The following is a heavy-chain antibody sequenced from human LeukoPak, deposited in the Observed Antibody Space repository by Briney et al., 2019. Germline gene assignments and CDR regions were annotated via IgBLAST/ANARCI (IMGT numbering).Heavy chain of an antibody. J-gene: IGHJ5*02. CDR3: ARGYGGNSGWFDP. V-gene: IGHV1-8*01. Sequence: ASVKVSCKASGYTFTSYDINWVRQAPRQGLEWLGWMNPNSGDTGYAQKFQDRVTLTRSTSISTAYMELSSLRSEDTAVYYCARGYGGNSGWFDPWGQGTLVTVSS. CDR1: GYTFTSYD. CDR2: MNPNSGDT. D-gene: IGHD4-23*01.